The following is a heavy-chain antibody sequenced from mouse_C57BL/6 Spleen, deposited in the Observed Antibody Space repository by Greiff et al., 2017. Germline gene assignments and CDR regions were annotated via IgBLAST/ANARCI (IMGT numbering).Heavy chain of an antibody. CDR1: GFNIKDYY. Sequence: EVQLQQSGAELVRPGASVKLSCTASGFNIKDYYMHWVKQRPEQGLEWIGRIDPEDGDTESAPKFQGKDTMTADTSSNTAYLQLSSLTSEDTAVYYCTTGGSSWFAYWGQGTLVTVSA. V-gene: IGHV14-1*01. J-gene: IGHJ3*01. CDR2: IDPEDGDT. CDR3: TTGGSSWFAY.